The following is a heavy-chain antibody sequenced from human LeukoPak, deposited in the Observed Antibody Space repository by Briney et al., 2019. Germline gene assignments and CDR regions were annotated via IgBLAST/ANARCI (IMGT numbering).Heavy chain of an antibody. CDR3: ARDRGALDC. V-gene: IGHV3-74*01. CDR1: GFTFSHYW. J-gene: IGHJ4*02. Sequence: GGSLRLSWAASGFTFSHYWMHWVRQAPGKRLVWVSRLNGDGGTTRYADSVRGRFTISRDNAKNTVYLQMDSLRADDTAVYYCARDRGALDCWGQGTLVTVSS. CDR2: LNGDGGTT.